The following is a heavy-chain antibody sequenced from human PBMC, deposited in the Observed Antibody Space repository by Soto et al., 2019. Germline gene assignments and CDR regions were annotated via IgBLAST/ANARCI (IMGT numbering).Heavy chain of an antibody. CDR2: IYDTGST. D-gene: IGHD3-9*01. J-gene: IGHJ5*02. Sequence: PSETLSLTCTVSGSDITTYYWSWLRQSPGKGLEWIGHIYDTGSTTYNPPLKSRVTISVDTSNKQFSLRLTSVTAADTAVYYCARCPIDHNWFDPWGQGTLVTVPS. CDR3: ARCPIDHNWFDP. V-gene: IGHV4-59*01. CDR1: GSDITTYY.